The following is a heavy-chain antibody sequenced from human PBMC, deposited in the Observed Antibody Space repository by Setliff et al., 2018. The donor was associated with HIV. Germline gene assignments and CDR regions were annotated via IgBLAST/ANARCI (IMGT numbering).Heavy chain of an antibody. CDR3: AKDQVITVGAAVYYYSYAMDV. V-gene: IGHV3-23*01. Sequence: PGGSLSLSCVGSGLTFSGYTMSWVRQAPGKGLEWVSAISGSVGTTYYAESVKGRFTISRDNSKNTLYLQINSLKAEDTSVYYCAKDQVITVGAAVYYYSYAMDVWGQGTSVTVSS. J-gene: IGHJ6*02. CDR1: GLTFSGYT. CDR2: ISGSVGTT. D-gene: IGHD6-19*01.